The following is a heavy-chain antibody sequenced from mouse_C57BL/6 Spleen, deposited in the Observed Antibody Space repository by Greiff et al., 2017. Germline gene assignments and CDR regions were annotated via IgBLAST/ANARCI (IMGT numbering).Heavy chain of an antibody. Sequence: VQGVESGAELVKPGASVKISCKASGYAFSSYWMNWVKQRPGKGLEWIGQIYPGDGDTNYNGKFKGKATLTADKSSSTAYMQLSSLTSEDSAVYFCARDDYDGGFAYWGQGTLVTVSA. D-gene: IGHD2-4*01. CDR3: ARDDYDGGFAY. J-gene: IGHJ3*01. CDR2: IYPGDGDT. CDR1: GYAFSSYW. V-gene: IGHV1-80*01.